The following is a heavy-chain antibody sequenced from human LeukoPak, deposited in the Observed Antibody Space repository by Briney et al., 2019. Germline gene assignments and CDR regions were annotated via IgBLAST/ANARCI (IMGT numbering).Heavy chain of an antibody. CDR3: ARDRDYSNNDAFDI. CDR1: GRSISSGDYY. V-gene: IGHV4-30-4*08. J-gene: IGHJ3*02. CDR2: IYYSGST. Sequence: PSQTLSLTCTVSGRSISSGDYYWSWIRQPPGKGLEWIGYIYYSGSTYYNPSLKSRVTISVDTSKNQFSLKLSSVTAADTAVYYCARDRDYSNNDAFDIWGQGTMVTVSS. D-gene: IGHD4-11*01.